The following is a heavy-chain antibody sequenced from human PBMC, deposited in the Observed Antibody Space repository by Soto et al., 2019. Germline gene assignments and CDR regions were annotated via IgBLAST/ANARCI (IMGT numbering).Heavy chain of an antibody. J-gene: IGHJ6*01. CDR1: GGSISSVGHY. CDR3: AREIGGYDSSTRYGLDV. V-gene: IGHV4-31*03. Sequence: SETLSLTCSVSGGSISSVGHYWTWIRQQPGKGLEWIGYIYYSGSTDYNPSLKSRVTISVDRSKNQFSLNLSSVTAADTAIYYCAREIGGYDSSTRYGLDVWGQGTTVTSPQ. CDR2: IYYSGST. D-gene: IGHD5-12*01.